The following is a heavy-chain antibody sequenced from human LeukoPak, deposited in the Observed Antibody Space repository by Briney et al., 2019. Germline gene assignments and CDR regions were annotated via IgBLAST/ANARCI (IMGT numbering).Heavy chain of an antibody. D-gene: IGHD3-22*01. CDR1: GYTFTGYY. CDR3: AREIYPLDYYDSSGYYY. V-gene: IGHV1-2*02. CDR2: INPNSGGT. Sequence: EASVKVSCKASGYTFTGYYMHWVRQAPGQELEWMGWINPNSGGTNYAQKFQGRVTMTRDTSISTAYMELSRLRSDDTAVYYCAREIYPLDYYDSSGYYYWGQGTLVTVSS. J-gene: IGHJ4*02.